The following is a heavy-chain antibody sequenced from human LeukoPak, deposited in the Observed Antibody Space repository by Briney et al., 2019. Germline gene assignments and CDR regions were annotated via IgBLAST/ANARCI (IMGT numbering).Heavy chain of an antibody. CDR3: ARAAYGKNWFDP. D-gene: IGHD2-2*01. Sequence: ASVKVSCKASGYTFTSYDINWVRQATGQGLEWMGWMNPNSGNTGYAQKFQGRVTMTRNTSISTAYMELSSLRSEDTAVYYCARAAYGKNWFDPRGQGALVTVSS. CDR2: MNPNSGNT. J-gene: IGHJ5*02. CDR1: GYTFTSYD. V-gene: IGHV1-8*01.